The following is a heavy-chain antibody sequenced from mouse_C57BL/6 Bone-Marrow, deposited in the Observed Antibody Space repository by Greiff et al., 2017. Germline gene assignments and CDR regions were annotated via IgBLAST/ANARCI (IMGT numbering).Heavy chain of an antibody. J-gene: IGHJ1*03. CDR2: ISDGGSYT. V-gene: IGHV5-4*01. D-gene: IGHD4-1*02. CDR3: ARERNWDEGYFDV. Sequence: EVQLQESGGGLVKPGGSLKLSCAASGFTFSSYAMSWVRQTPEKRLEWVATISDGGSYTYYPDNVKGRFTISRDNAKNNLYLQMSHLKSEDTAMYYCARERNWDEGYFDVWGKGTTVTVSS. CDR1: GFTFSSYA.